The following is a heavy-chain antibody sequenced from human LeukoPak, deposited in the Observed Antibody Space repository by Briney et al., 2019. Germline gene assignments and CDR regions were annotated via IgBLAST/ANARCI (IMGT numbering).Heavy chain of an antibody. D-gene: IGHD4-17*01. CDR2: IDHSGST. CDR3: ARLKATVSIHAYFDY. Sequence: PSETLSLTCTVAGGSINSYYWSWIRQPPGKGLEWIGYIDHSGSTNYNPSLKSRVTISSDTSKNQFSLQLTSVTAADTAVYYCARLKATVSIHAYFDYWGQGTLVTVSS. V-gene: IGHV4-59*01. J-gene: IGHJ4*02. CDR1: GGSINSYY.